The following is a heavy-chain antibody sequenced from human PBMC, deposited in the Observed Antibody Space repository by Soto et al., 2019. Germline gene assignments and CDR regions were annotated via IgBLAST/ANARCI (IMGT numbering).Heavy chain of an antibody. D-gene: IGHD3-16*01. CDR3: VAWVHEHLDF. CDR2: INDKSTNT. J-gene: IGHJ4*02. Sequence: GGSLRLSCAASGFSFGFHGMTWVRQAPGKGLEWVSTINDKSTNTHYIDSVRGRFTISRDNSQNTLYLQMNRLRAEDTAIYYRVAWVHEHLDFWGRGTRVTVSS. CDR1: GFSFGFHG. V-gene: IGHV3-23*01.